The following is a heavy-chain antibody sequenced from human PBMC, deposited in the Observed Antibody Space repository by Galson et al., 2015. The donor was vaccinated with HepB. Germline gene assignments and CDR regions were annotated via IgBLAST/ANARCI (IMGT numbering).Heavy chain of an antibody. D-gene: IGHD2-8*02. CDR2: MNPNSGNT. Sequence: SVKVSCKASGYTFTSYDINWVRQATGQGLEWMGWMNPNSGNTGYAQKFQGRVTMTRNTSISAAYMELSSLRSEDTAVYYCARGRGGYCTGGVCPRWFDPWGQGTLVTVSS. J-gene: IGHJ5*02. CDR1: GYTFTSYD. CDR3: ARGRGGYCTGGVCPRWFDP. V-gene: IGHV1-8*01.